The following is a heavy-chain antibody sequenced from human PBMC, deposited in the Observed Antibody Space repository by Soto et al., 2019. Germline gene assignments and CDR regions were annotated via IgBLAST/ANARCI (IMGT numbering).Heavy chain of an antibody. CDR1: GYTFTSYA. V-gene: IGHV1-3*01. D-gene: IGHD2-21*02. CDR3: ARVNGDAPPRGMDV. J-gene: IGHJ6*02. CDR2: INAGNGNT. Sequence: ASVQVSWKASGYTFTSYAMHWVRQAPGQRLEWMGWINAGNGNTKYSQKFQGRVTITRDTSASTAYMELSSLRSEDTAVYYCARVNGDAPPRGMDVWGQGTTVTVSS.